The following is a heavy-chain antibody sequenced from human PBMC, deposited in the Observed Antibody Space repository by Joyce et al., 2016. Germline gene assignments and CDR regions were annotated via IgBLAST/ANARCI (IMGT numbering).Heavy chain of an antibody. D-gene: IGHD6-19*01. CDR1: EFTVTTTY. V-gene: IGHV3-53*01. CDR3: ARAYGWRYFDV. CDR2: LYANGNT. Sequence: EVQLVESGGGLIQPGGSLRLSCAASEFTVTTTYMTWVRQAPEKGLEWVSLLYANGNTDYADSVKGRFTISRDDSKNTLYLQMNSLRAEDTAVYYCARAYGWRYFDVWGRGTLVTVSS. J-gene: IGHJ2*01.